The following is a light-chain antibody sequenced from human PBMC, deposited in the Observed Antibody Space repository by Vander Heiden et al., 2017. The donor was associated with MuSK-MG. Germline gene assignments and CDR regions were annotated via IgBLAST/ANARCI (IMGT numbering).Light chain of an antibody. CDR1: QSISSY. CDR3: QQSYSNRLS. CDR2: AAS. J-gene: IGKJ4*01. Sequence: DIQLTQSPSSLSASVGDRVTITCRASQSISSYLNWYQQKPGNAPKLLIYAASSLQSGVPSRFSGSGSGTDFTLTSSSLQPEDFATYYGQQSYSNRLSVGRGTKVEIK. V-gene: IGKV1-39*01.